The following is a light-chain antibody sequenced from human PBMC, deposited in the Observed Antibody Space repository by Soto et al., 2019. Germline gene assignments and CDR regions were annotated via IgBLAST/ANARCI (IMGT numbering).Light chain of an antibody. Sequence: DIKMIHYPSTLSATVGKTDTSSVRDSQSISSWLAWYQQKPGKAPKLLIYDASSLESGVPSRFSGSGSGTEFTLTISSLQPDDFATYYCQRYKSYSTFVQGSKVDIK. V-gene: IGKV1-5*01. CDR1: QSISSW. CDR2: DAS. CDR3: QRYKSYST. J-gene: IGKJ1*01.